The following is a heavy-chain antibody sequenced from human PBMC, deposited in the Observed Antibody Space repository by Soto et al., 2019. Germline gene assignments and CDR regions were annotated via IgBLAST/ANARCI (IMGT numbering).Heavy chain of an antibody. CDR2: IIPIFGTA. J-gene: IGHJ5*02. D-gene: IGHD3-22*01. Sequence: SVKVSCKASGGTFSSYAISWVRQAPGQELERMGEIIPIFGTANYAQKFQGRVTITADESTSTAYMELSSLRSEDTAVYYCARDRGPSSGYYPYWFDPWGQGTLVTVSS. V-gene: IGHV1-69*13. CDR1: GGTFSSYA. CDR3: ARDRGPSSGYYPYWFDP.